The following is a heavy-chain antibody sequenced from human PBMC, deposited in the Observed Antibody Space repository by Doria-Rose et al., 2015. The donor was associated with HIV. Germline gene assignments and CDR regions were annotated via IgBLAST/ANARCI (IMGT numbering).Heavy chain of an antibody. Sequence: QESGPVLVKPTETLTLTCTVSGVSLSSPGMGVSWIRQPPGKALEWLANIFSDDERSYKTSLKSRLIISRGTSKSQVVLTMTDMDPVDTATYYCARIKSSRWYHKYYFDFWGQGTLAIVSA. D-gene: IGHD6-13*01. V-gene: IGHV2-26*01. CDR1: GVSLSSPGMG. CDR3: ARIKSSRWYHKYYFDF. J-gene: IGHJ4*02. CDR2: IFSDDER.